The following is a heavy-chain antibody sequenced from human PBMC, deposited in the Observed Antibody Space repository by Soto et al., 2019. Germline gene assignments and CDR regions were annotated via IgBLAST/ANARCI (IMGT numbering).Heavy chain of an antibody. CDR1: GGTFSSYT. V-gene: IGHV1-69*02. D-gene: IGHD3-10*01. Sequence: QVQLVQSGAEVKKPGSSVKVSCKASGGTFSSYTISWVRQAPGQGLEWMGRIIPILGIANYAQKFQGRFTITADKSTSTAYMELSSLRSEDPAVYYCARALLGVEKSAAFDIWGQGTMVTVSS. J-gene: IGHJ3*02. CDR2: IIPILGIA. CDR3: ARALLGVEKSAAFDI.